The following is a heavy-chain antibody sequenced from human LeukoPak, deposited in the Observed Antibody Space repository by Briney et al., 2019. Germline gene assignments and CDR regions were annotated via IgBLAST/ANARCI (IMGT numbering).Heavy chain of an antibody. D-gene: IGHD6-13*01. CDR1: GYTFTGYY. Sequence: ASVKVSCKASGYTFTGYYMHWVRQAPGQGLEWMGWINPNSGGTNYAQKFQGWVTMTRDTSISTAYMELSRLRSDDTAVYYCARAEGSSSWYQNWFDHWGQGTLVTVSS. CDR3: ARAEGSSSWYQNWFDH. V-gene: IGHV1-2*04. J-gene: IGHJ5*02. CDR2: INPNSGGT.